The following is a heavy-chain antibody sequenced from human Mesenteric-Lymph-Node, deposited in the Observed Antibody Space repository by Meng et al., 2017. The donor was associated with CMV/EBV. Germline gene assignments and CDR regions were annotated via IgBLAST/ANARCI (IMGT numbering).Heavy chain of an antibody. CDR1: GFIVSNNY. J-gene: IGHJ6*02. Sequence: GGSLRLSCAVSGFIVSNNYMNWVRQAPGKGLEWVSYITTTTSTISYADSVRGRFTISRDNAKNSLYLQMNSLRAEDTAVYYCARESAAYYGMDVWGQGTTVTVSS. V-gene: IGHV3-48*04. CDR2: ITTTTSTI. CDR3: ARESAAYYGMDV.